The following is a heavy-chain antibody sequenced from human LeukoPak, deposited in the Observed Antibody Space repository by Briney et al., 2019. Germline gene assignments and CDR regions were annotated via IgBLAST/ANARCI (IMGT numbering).Heavy chain of an antibody. Sequence: SGPALLKPTQTLTLTFTFSGFSLSTSGMSVSWIRQPPGEALEWLARIDWDDDKYYSTSLKPRLTIFRDTSENQVVLIMTNMDPVDTATYYCARIRGSGYPVDYWGQGTLVTVSS. V-gene: IGHV2-70*11. CDR3: ARIRGSGYPVDY. D-gene: IGHD5-12*01. CDR2: IDWDDDK. J-gene: IGHJ4*02. CDR1: GFSLSTSGMS.